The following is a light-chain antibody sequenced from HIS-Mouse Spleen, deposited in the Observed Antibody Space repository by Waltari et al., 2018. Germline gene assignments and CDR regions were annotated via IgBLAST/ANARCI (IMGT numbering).Light chain of an antibody. CDR1: KSVSRN. Sequence: EIVMTKSPATLSVSPGERATLACRASKSVSRNLAWYQQKPGQAPRLLIYGASIRATGIPARFSGSGSGTEFTLTISILQSEDFAVYYCQQYNNWPLTFGGGTKVEIK. J-gene: IGKJ4*01. CDR3: QQYNNWPLT. CDR2: GAS. V-gene: IGKV3D-15*03.